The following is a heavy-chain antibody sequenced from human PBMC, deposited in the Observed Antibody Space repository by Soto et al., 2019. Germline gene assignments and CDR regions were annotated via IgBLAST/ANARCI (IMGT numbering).Heavy chain of an antibody. Sequence: ASGKVCFKASGYTFFTYDISWVRQAPGQGLEWMGWISTYSGDTKYAQKFQGRVTMTTDTSTTTAYLELRSLRSDDTAVYYCARHHGPTTSENWFDPWGQGTMVTVSS. J-gene: IGHJ5*02. CDR1: GYTFFTYD. CDR3: ARHHGPTTSENWFDP. D-gene: IGHD5-12*01. CDR2: ISTYSGDT. V-gene: IGHV1-18*01.